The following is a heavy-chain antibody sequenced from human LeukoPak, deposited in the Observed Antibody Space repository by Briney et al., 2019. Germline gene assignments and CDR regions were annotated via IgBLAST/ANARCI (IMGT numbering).Heavy chain of an antibody. D-gene: IGHD1-26*01. CDR3: ASWGEGALDN. CDR2: ISGSGGNT. CDR1: GFTFSSSA. Sequence: GGSLRLSCAASGFTFSSSAMNWVRQAPGKGLEWVSGISGSGGNTYYANSVKGRFTISRDNAKKSLYLQMNSLRVEDTGVYYCASWGEGALDNWGQGTLVTVSS. V-gene: IGHV3-23*01. J-gene: IGHJ4*02.